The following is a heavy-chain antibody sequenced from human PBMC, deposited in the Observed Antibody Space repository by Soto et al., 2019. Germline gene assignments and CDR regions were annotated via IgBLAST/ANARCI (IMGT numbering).Heavy chain of an antibody. CDR3: AKDHLETTVTTPSY. CDR2: ISYDGNNK. Sequence: LRLSCAASGFTFSSYGMHWVRQAPGKGLEWVAVISYDGNNKYYADSVKGRFTISRDNSKNTLYLQMNSLRAEDTAVYYCAKDHLETTVTTPSYRGQGTLVTVSS. J-gene: IGHJ4*02. CDR1: GFTFSSYG. D-gene: IGHD4-17*01. V-gene: IGHV3-30*18.